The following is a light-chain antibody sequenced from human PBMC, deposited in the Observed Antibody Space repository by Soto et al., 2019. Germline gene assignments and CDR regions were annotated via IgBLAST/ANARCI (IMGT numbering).Light chain of an antibody. Sequence: EIVLTQSPGTLSLSPGERATLSCRASQSISSSYLAWYQQKPGQAPRLLIYAASSTPTGIPDRFSGSGSGTDFTLTISRLEPEDFAVYYCQQYGSSSYTFGQGTQLEIK. CDR2: AAS. J-gene: IGKJ2*01. CDR3: QQYGSSSYT. V-gene: IGKV3-20*01. CDR1: QSISSSY.